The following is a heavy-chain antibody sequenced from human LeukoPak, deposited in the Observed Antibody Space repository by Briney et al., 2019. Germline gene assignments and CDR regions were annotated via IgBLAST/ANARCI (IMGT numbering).Heavy chain of an antibody. CDR3: ARAQYSSSWYDY. V-gene: IGHV4-34*01. D-gene: IGHD6-13*01. CDR1: GGSFSGYY. J-gene: IGHJ4*02. Sequence: PSETLSLTCAVYGGSFSGYYWSWLRQPPGKGLEWIGEINHGGSTNYNPSLKSRVTISVDTSKNQFSLKLSSVTAADTAVYYCARAQYSSSWYDYWGQGTLVTVSS. CDR2: INHGGST.